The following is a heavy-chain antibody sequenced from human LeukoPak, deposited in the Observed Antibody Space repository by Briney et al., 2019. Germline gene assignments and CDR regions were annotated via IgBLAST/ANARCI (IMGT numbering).Heavy chain of an antibody. Sequence: SETLSLTCTVSGGSISSDYWSWIRQPPGRGLEWIGFNYYSGRTNYKSSLKNRVTISVDTSKNQFSLKVTSVTAADTAVYYCARGGGSNLPPLYWGQGTLVTVSS. V-gene: IGHV4-59*01. D-gene: IGHD1-26*01. J-gene: IGHJ4*02. CDR2: NYYSGRT. CDR3: ARGGGSNLPPLY. CDR1: GGSISSDY.